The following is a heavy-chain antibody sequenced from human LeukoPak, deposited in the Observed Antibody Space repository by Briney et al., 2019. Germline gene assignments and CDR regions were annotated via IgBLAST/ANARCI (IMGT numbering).Heavy chain of an antibody. CDR2: ISSSGSTI. D-gene: IGHD3-22*01. Sequence: GGSLRLSCAASGFTFSDYYMSWIRQAPGKGLEWVSYISSSGSTIYYADSVKGRFTISRDNAKNSLYLQMNSLRAEDTAVYYCASDYYDSSGYPPEGFDYWGQGTLVTVSS. J-gene: IGHJ4*02. V-gene: IGHV3-11*01. CDR3: ASDYYDSSGYPPEGFDY. CDR1: GFTFSDYY.